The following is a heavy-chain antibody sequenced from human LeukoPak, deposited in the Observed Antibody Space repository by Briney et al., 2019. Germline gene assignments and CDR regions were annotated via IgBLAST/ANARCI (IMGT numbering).Heavy chain of an antibody. D-gene: IGHD4-17*01. V-gene: IGHV3-33*06. CDR1: GFTFSSYG. CDR2: IWYDGSNK. J-gene: IGHJ4*02. CDR3: AKDRLRYGDGDFDY. Sequence: PGGSLRLSCAASGFTFSSYGMHWVRQAPGKGLEWVAVIWYDGSNKYYADSVKGRFIISRDNSKNTLYLQMNSLRAEDTAVYYCAKDRLRYGDGDFDYWGQGTLVTVSS.